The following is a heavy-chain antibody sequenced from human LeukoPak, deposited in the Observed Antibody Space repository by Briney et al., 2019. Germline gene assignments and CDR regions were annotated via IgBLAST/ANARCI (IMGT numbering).Heavy chain of an antibody. CDR2: IYYSGST. Sequence: SETLPLTCTVSGGSISSSSYNWGWIRQAPGKGLEWIGRIYYSGSTYYNPALKSRVTISVDTSKNQFSLKLSSVTAADTDVYYCARHVRTYDSSGYYSWYFDLWGRGTLVTVSS. V-gene: IGHV4-39*01. J-gene: IGHJ2*01. D-gene: IGHD3-22*01. CDR1: GGSISSSSYN. CDR3: ARHVRTYDSSGYYSWYFDL.